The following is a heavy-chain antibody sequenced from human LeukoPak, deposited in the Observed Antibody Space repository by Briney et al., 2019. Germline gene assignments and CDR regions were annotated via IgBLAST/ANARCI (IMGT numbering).Heavy chain of an antibody. CDR1: GYTFSNYA. J-gene: IGHJ4*02. CDR2: INAGNGKT. V-gene: IGHV1-3*01. Sequence: GATVRVSCKASGYTFSNYAIHWVRQAPGQRFEWMGWINAGNGKTKYSQNLQGRVTITRDTSATTAYMELNSLRSEDTAVYHCARGIWDSGHYHLDCWGQGTPVTVSS. CDR3: ARGIWDSGHYHLDC. D-gene: IGHD6-19*01.